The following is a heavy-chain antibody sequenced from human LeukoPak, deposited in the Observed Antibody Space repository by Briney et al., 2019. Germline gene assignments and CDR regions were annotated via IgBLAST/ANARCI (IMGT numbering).Heavy chain of an antibody. J-gene: IGHJ5*02. CDR3: AKETQLLFFWFHP. D-gene: IGHD2-2*01. CDR2: IFPIFGTA. Sequence: SVKVSCKASGGTFSSYAISWVRQAPGQGLEWMGRIFPIFGTANYAQKFQGRGTITTDESTSTAYMELSSLRSDDTAVYYCAKETQLLFFWFHPWGQGPLVTVPS. V-gene: IGHV1-69*05. CDR1: GGTFSSYA.